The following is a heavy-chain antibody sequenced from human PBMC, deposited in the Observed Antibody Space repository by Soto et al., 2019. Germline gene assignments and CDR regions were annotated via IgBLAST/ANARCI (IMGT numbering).Heavy chain of an antibody. CDR1: GGSISIYY. J-gene: IGHJ6*02. D-gene: IGHD2-8*01. V-gene: IGHV4-59*01. CDR3: ARGPTGYCTNGVCYAPGMDV. Sequence: SETLSLTCTVSGGSISIYYWSWIRQPPGKGLEWIGYIYYSGSTNSNPSLKRRFTLSVDTSKNQCSLTLSSVTAADTAVYYCARGPTGYCTNGVCYAPGMDVWGQGTTVTVSS. CDR2: IYYSGST.